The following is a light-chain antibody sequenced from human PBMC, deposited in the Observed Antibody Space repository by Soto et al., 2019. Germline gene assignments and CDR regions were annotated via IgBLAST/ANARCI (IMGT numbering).Light chain of an antibody. Sequence: DIVMSQSPDSLAVSLGERATINCKSSQSILYSSNNKNYLAWYQQKPGQPPRLLIYWASTRESGVPDRFSGSGSGTDFTLSISSLQAEDVAVYFCQQYYSLPWTFGQGTKVEVE. CDR1: QSILYSSNNKNY. J-gene: IGKJ1*01. CDR2: WAS. CDR3: QQYYSLPWT. V-gene: IGKV4-1*01.